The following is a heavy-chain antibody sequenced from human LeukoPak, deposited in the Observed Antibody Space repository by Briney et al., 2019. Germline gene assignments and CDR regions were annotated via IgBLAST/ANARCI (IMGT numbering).Heavy chain of an antibody. CDR3: AREPGFDSSGYLNWFDP. Sequence: SETLSLTCTVSGGSISSTSFYWGWIRQPPGKGLEWIGSISDSGSTKYNPSLKSRVTISVDTSKNQLSLKLSSVTAADTAVYYCAREPGFDSSGYLNWFDPWGQGTLVTVSS. CDR1: GGSISSTSFY. V-gene: IGHV4-39*07. J-gene: IGHJ5*02. CDR2: ISDSGST. D-gene: IGHD3-22*01.